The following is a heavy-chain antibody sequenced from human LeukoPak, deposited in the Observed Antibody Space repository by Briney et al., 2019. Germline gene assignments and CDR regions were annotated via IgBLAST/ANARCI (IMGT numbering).Heavy chain of an antibody. CDR2: IYSGGST. CDR1: GFTFSSYG. D-gene: IGHD2-15*01. J-gene: IGHJ4*02. Sequence: GRSLRLSCAASGFTFSSYGMHWVRQAPGKGLEWVSVIYSGGSTYYADSVKGRFTISRDNSKNTLYLQMNSLRAEDTAVYYCARAHYRYCSGGSCYSDYWGQGTLVTVSS. V-gene: IGHV3-53*01. CDR3: ARAHYRYCSGGSCYSDY.